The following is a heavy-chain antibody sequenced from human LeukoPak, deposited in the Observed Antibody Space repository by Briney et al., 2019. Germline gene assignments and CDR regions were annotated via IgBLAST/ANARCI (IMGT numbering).Heavy chain of an antibody. J-gene: IGHJ4*02. CDR2: IYSGGGT. D-gene: IGHD6-13*01. CDR1: GFTVSNTY. CDR3: AREDQQLAGNLDY. V-gene: IGHV3-53*01. Sequence: GGSLRLSCAASGFTVSNTYMSWVRQAPGKGLEWVSVIYSGGGTYYADSVKGRFTISRDNSKNTLYLQMNSLRAEDAAVYYCAREDQQLAGNLDYWGQGTLVTVSS.